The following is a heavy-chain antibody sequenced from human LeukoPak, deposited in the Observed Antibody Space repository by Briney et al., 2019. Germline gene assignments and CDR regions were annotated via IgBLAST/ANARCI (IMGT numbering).Heavy chain of an antibody. J-gene: IGHJ4*02. CDR1: GYTFTSYY. D-gene: IGHD6-19*01. CDR3: ARGSRYSSGWHIGY. CDR2: INPNSGGT. Sequence: GASVKVSCKASGYTFTSYYMHWVRQAPGQGLEWMGRINPNSGGTNYAQKFQGRVTMTRDTSISTAYMELSRLRSDDTAVYYCARGSRYSSGWHIGYWGQGTLVTVSS. V-gene: IGHV1-2*06.